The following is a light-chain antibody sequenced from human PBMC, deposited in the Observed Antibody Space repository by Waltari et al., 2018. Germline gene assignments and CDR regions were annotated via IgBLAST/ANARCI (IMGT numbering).Light chain of an antibody. V-gene: IGLV2-8*01. CDR2: EVY. J-gene: IGLJ1*01. CDR1: SPDIGMSTY. Sequence: QSALTQPPSASGSPGQSATISCTGTSPDIGMSTYASWYPHHPGKAPKRKISEVYKRPSGVPDRFSGSKSGNTASLTVSGLQAEDEADYFCNSYAGNNSYVFGTGTKVTVL. CDR3: NSYAGNNSYV.